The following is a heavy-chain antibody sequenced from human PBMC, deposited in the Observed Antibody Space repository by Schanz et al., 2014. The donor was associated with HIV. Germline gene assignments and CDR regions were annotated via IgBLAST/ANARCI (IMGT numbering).Heavy chain of an antibody. CDR2: ITYDGSNK. CDR3: AKDAVTDYLDY. D-gene: IGHD2-21*02. CDR1: GFTFRTYG. J-gene: IGHJ4*02. V-gene: IGHV3-30*18. Sequence: QVQLVESGGGVVQPGRSLRLSCAASGFTFRTYGMHWVRQAPGKGLEWVAVITYDGSNKYYADSVKGRFTISRDNSKNTLYLQMISLRVEDTAVYYCAKDAVTDYLDYWDQGTLVTVSS.